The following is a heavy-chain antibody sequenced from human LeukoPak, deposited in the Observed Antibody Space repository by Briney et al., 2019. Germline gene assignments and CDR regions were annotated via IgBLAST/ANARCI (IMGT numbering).Heavy chain of an antibody. Sequence: GGSLRLSCAASGFTFSNYWMSWVRQAPEKGLEWVANVKQDGSVKQYMDSMKGRITISRDNAKKSLYLQINSLRAEDTAVYYCARDRDDGGFEYWGQGTLVTVSS. CDR1: GFTFSNYW. V-gene: IGHV3-7*01. J-gene: IGHJ4*02. CDR2: VKQDGSVK. D-gene: IGHD4-23*01. CDR3: ARDRDDGGFEY.